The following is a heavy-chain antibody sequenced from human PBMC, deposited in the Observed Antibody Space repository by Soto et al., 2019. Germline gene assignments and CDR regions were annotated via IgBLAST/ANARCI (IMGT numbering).Heavy chain of an antibody. J-gene: IGHJ5*02. V-gene: IGHV4-34*01. CDR1: GGSFSGYY. CDR3: ARGSFAGYCSGGSCYLNWFDP. Sequence: PSETLSLTCAVYGGSFSGYYWSWIRQPPGKGLEWIGEINHSGSTNYNPSLKSRVTISVDTSKNQFSLRLSSVTAADTAVYYCARGSFAGYCSGGSCYLNWFDPWGQGTLVTVSS. CDR2: INHSGST. D-gene: IGHD2-15*01.